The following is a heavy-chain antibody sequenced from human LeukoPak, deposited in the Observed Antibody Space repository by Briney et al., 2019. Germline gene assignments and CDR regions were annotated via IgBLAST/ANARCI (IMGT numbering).Heavy chain of an antibody. CDR1: GYSISSGYY. Sequence: PSETLSLTCAVSGYSISSGYYWGWIRQPPGKGLEWIWTIYHSGSTYYNPALKSRVTISVDTSKNQFSLKLSSVTAADTAVYYCARVPHGETIFGVVLYWLDPWGQGTLVTVSS. D-gene: IGHD3-3*01. CDR2: IYHSGST. CDR3: ARVPHGETIFGVVLYWLDP. J-gene: IGHJ5*02. V-gene: IGHV4-38-2*01.